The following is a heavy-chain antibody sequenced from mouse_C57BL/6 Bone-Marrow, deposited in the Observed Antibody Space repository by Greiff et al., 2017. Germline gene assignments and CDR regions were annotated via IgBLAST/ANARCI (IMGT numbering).Heavy chain of an antibody. Sequence: VQLQQSGAELVKPGASVKLSCKASGYTFTNYWMHWVKQRPGQGLEWIGMMHPNGGSPDYNEKFKSEATLSVDKSSRTAYMELSSLTSEDSAVYYCATSYYYDNYNMDFWGQGTSVTVSS. CDR2: MHPNGGSP. CDR3: ATSYYYDNYNMDF. CDR1: GYTFTNYW. D-gene: IGHD2-4*01. J-gene: IGHJ4*01. V-gene: IGHV1-64*01.